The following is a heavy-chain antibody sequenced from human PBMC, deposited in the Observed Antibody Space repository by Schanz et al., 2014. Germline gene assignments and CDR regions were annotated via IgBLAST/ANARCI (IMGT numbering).Heavy chain of an antibody. CDR1: GFTFSTHA. D-gene: IGHD1-20*01. CDR2: VSSDGNND. CDR3: ANNWNLDY. V-gene: IGHV3-30*18. Sequence: VHLVESGGGLVQPGGSLRLSCAASGFTFSTHAMHWVRQAPGKGLEWVALVSSDGNNDYYTDSVKGRFTISRDNSKNTLYLQMNSLRAEDTAVYYCANNWNLDYWGQGTRVTVSS. J-gene: IGHJ4*02.